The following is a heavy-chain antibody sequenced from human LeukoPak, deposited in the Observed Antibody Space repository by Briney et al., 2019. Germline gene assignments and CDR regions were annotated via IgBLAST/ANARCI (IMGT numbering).Heavy chain of an antibody. CDR2: IIPIFGTA. V-gene: IGHV1-69*05. D-gene: IGHD2-8*01. Sequence: SVKVSCKASGGTFSSYAISWVRQAPGQGLEWMGGIIPIFGTANYAQKFQGRATITTDESTSTAYMELSSLRSEDTAVYYCARAPILGYCTNGVCYIEQWGQGTLVTVSS. J-gene: IGHJ4*02. CDR1: GGTFSSYA. CDR3: ARAPILGYCTNGVCYIEQ.